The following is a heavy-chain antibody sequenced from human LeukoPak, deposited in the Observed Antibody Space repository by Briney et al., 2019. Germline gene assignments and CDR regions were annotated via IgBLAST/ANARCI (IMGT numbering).Heavy chain of an antibody. V-gene: IGHV1-46*01. CDR1: GYTFTSYY. Sequence: ASVKVSCTASGYTFTSYYMHWVRQAPGPGLEWMGIINPCGGSTSYAQKFQGRVTMTRDMSTSTVYMELSSLRSEDTAVYYCASSYYDTSSYFYYWGEGPLVTVS. D-gene: IGHD3-22*01. CDR3: ASSYYDTSSYFYY. CDR2: INPCGGST. J-gene: IGHJ4*02.